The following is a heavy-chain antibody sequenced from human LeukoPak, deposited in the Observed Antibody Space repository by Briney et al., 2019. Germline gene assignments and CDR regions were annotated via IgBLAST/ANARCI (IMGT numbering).Heavy chain of an antibody. CDR2: ISAYNGNT. V-gene: IGHV1-18*04. D-gene: IGHD2-15*01. J-gene: IGHJ6*02. CDR3: ARDPPRIVVVVAATNYYGMDV. CDR1: GYTFTGYY. Sequence: ASVTVSCTASGYTFTGYYMHWVRQAPGQGLEWMGWISAYNGNTNYAQKLQGRVTMTTDTSTSTAYMELRSLRSDDTAVYYCARDPPRIVVVVAATNYYGMDVWGQGTTVTVSS.